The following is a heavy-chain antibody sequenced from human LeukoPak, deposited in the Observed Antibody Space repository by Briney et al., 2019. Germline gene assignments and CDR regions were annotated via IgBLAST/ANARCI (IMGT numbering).Heavy chain of an antibody. CDR1: GFTFSSYA. CDR2: IYYSGST. Sequence: LRLSCAASGFTFSSYAMSWIRQHPGKGLEWIGYIYYSGSTYYNPSLKSRVTISVDTSKNQFSLKLSSVTAADTAVYYCARGRVAGPLGYWGQGTLVTVSS. CDR3: ARGRVAGPLGY. D-gene: IGHD6-19*01. V-gene: IGHV4-31*02. J-gene: IGHJ4*02.